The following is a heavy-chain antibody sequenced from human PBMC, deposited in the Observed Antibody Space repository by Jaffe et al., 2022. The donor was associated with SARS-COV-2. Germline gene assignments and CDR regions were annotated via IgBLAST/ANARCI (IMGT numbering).Heavy chain of an antibody. D-gene: IGHD6-25*01. J-gene: IGHJ3*02. CDR2: IYQTGST. CDR3: ARVALSGHAFDI. Sequence: QVQLQESGPGLVKPSETLSLTCTVSGYSISSGYYWGWIRQPPGKGLEWIASIYQTGSTFYNPSLKSRVTISVDTSKNQVSLKLSSVTAADTAVYYCARVALSGHAFDIWGQGTMVTVSS. CDR1: GYSISSGYY. V-gene: IGHV4-38-2*02.